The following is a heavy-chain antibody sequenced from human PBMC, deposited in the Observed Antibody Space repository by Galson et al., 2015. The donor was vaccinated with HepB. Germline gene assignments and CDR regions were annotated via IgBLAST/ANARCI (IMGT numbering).Heavy chain of an antibody. CDR1: GFSVDSRA. V-gene: IGHV3-23*01. Sequence: SLRLSCAVSGFSVDSRAMSWVRQAPGKSLEWLSRISNKAGKTYYAGSVRGRFTNSRDESTNSVSLPMDSLRADDTAVYYCAKDHPSSGWPAFDYWSQGAPVSVSS. CDR3: AKDHPSSGWPAFDY. CDR2: ISNKAGKT. D-gene: IGHD6-19*01. J-gene: IGHJ4*02.